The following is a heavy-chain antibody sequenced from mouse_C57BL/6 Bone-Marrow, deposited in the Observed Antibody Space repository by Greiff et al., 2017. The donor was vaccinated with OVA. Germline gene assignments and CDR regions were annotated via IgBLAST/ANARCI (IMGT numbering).Heavy chain of an antibody. J-gene: IGHJ4*01. CDR2: IDPSDSYT. CDR3: ARWMDY. CDR1: GYTFTSYW. Sequence: QVQLQQPGAELVKPGASVQLSCKASGYTFTSYWMQWVKQRPGQGLEWIGEIDPSDSYTNYNQKFKGKATLTVDTSSSTAYMQLSSLTSEDSAVYYGARWMDYWGQGTSGTVSS. V-gene: IGHV1-50*01.